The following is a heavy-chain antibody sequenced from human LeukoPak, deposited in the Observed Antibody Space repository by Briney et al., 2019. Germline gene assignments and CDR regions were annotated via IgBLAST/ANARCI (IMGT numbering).Heavy chain of an antibody. CDR2: ISSSGSTI. D-gene: IGHD3-10*02. J-gene: IGHJ6*04. V-gene: IGHV3-48*03. Sequence: GGSLRLSCAASGFTFSSYEMNWVRQAPGKGLEGVSYISSSGSTIYYADSVKGRFNISRDNAKHALYLQMNSLRAEDTAVYYCAELGITMIGGVWGKGATVTISS. CDR1: GFTFSSYE. CDR3: AELGITMIGGV.